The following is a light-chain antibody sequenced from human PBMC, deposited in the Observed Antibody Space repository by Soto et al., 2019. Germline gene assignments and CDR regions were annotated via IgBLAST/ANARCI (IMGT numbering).Light chain of an antibody. Sequence: QSALTQPPSVSGAAGQRVTISCAGSSSNIGAGYDVHWYQQLPGTAPKLLIYANTNRPSGAPGRFSGSKSGTSASLAITGLQAEDEADYYCQPYDSSLSGYVFGTGTTVTVL. CDR1: SSNIGAGYD. CDR3: QPYDSSLSGYV. V-gene: IGLV1-40*01. CDR2: ANT. J-gene: IGLJ1*01.